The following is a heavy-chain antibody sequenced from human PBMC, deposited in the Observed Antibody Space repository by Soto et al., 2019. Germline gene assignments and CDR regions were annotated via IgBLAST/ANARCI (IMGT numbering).Heavy chain of an antibody. CDR2: IYWDDDK. Sequence: QITLKESGPTLVKPTQTLTLTCTFSGFSLSSTGVSVGWIRQPPGKALEWLALIYWDDDKRYRPSLKSRLTITEDTSKKQVVLTMTNMDPVDTATYYCVHSYCSSTSCYVGDFWGQGTLVSVSS. CDR1: GFSLSSTGVS. D-gene: IGHD2-2*01. CDR3: VHSYCSSTSCYVGDF. V-gene: IGHV2-5*02. J-gene: IGHJ4*02.